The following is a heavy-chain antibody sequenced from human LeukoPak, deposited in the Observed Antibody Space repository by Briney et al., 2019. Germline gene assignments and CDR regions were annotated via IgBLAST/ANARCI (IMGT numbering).Heavy chain of an antibody. CDR3: AKDTYSSPYSFDN. D-gene: IGHD2-15*01. V-gene: IGHV3-23*01. Sequence: GGSLRLSCAASGFIFCDFAMDWVRQAPGKGLEWVSGIEGGGHSTHYADSVKGRFTISRDNSRNKLYLQMEGLRAADTAIYYCAKDTYSSPYSFDNWGQGALVIVSS. CDR2: IEGGGHST. J-gene: IGHJ4*02. CDR1: GFIFCDFA.